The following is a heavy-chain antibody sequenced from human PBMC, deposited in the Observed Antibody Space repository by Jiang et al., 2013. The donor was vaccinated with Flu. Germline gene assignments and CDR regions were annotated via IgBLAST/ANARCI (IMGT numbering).Heavy chain of an antibody. J-gene: IGHJ4*02. D-gene: IGHD4-23*01. CDR2: IYPGGSRP. V-gene: IGHV5-51*03. CDR3: ARGRGNGGKFPLQV. Sequence: GAEVKKPGESLKISCKASGYTFTSYWIGWVRQAPGKGLEWMGIIYPGGSRPRYSPSFQGQVTISADNFADTAYLQWSSLKASDTATYYCARGRGNGGKFPLQVWGQGTLVTVSS. CDR1: GYTFTSYW.